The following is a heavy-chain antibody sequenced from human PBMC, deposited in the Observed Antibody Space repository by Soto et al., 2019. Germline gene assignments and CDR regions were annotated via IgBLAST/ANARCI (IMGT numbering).Heavy chain of an antibody. CDR1: GYPVTAYY. CDR3: ARGGGVGVAGSAAFDM. D-gene: IGHD3-3*01. Sequence: QLHLVQSGAVVKKPGASVTVSCSASGYPVTAYYMHWVRQAPGRGLEWMGGINPATGAAKYTQTFRGRVTRAKETSRRTVFMELGGLKSEEPAGFYCARGGGVGVAGSAAFDMWGQGTLVTVSS. CDR2: INPATGAA. V-gene: IGHV1-2*02. J-gene: IGHJ3*02.